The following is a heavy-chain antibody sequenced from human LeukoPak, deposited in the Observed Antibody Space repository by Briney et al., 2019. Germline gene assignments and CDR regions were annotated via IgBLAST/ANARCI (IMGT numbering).Heavy chain of an antibody. CDR3: ARDLGGWNDY. Sequence: SETLSLTCAVPGYSISSGYYWSWIRQPAGKGLEWIGRIYTSGSTNYNPSLKSRVTMSVDTSKNQFSLKLSSVTAADTAVYYCARDLGGWNDYWGQGTLVTVSS. V-gene: IGHV4-4*07. J-gene: IGHJ4*02. CDR2: IYTSGST. D-gene: IGHD3-16*01. CDR1: GYSISSGYY.